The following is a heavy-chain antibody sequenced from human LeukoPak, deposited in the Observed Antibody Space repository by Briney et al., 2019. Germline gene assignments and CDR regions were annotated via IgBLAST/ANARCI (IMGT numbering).Heavy chain of an antibody. D-gene: IGHD3-22*01. CDR1: GGTFSSYA. CDR2: IIPIFGTA. J-gene: IGHJ6*03. Sequence: ASVKVSCKASGGTFSSYAISWVRQAPGQGLEWMGGIIPIFGTANCAQKFQGRVTITTDESTSTAYMELSSLRSEDTAVYYCASSYRDSSGYSYYYYMDAWGKGTTVTVSS. CDR3: ASSYRDSSGYSYYYYMDA. V-gene: IGHV1-69*05.